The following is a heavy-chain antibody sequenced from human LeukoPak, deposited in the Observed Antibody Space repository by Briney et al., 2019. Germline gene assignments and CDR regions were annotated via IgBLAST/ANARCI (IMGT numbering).Heavy chain of an antibody. V-gene: IGHV1-69*01. Sequence: SVKVSCKTSGGSFSSYAISWVRQDPGQGLEWMGGIIPIFGTANYAQKLQSRVTITADESTSTAYMELSSLRSEDTAVYYCAGGYDSSGYDYWGQGTLVTVSS. CDR2: IIPIFGTA. CDR1: GGSFSSYA. CDR3: AGGYDSSGYDY. D-gene: IGHD3-22*01. J-gene: IGHJ4*02.